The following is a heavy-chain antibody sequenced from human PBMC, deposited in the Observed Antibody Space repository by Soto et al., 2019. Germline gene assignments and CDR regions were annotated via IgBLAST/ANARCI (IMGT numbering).Heavy chain of an antibody. Sequence: EVQLVESGGGLVQPGGSLRLSCAASGFTFSNFWMSLVRQAPGKGLEWVAAIKEDGSEKNYVDSVRGRFTISRDNAKNSLYLQMNSLTADDTAVYYCARDDIWGQGSLVSVSS. V-gene: IGHV3-7*05. J-gene: IGHJ4*02. CDR1: GFTFSNFW. CDR2: IKEDGSEK. CDR3: ARDDI.